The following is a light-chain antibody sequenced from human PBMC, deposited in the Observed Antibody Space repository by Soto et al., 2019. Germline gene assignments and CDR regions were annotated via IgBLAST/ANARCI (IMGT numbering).Light chain of an antibody. J-gene: IGKJ4*01. Sequence: EIVLTQSPGTLSLSPGERATLSCRASQSVSSNYLAWYQQKPGQAPKLLIYGASSRATGIPDRFSGSGSGTGFILTISRLEPEDFAMYYCQQSGKSFPLTFGGGTKLEI. CDR2: GAS. CDR3: QQSGKSFPLT. V-gene: IGKV3-20*01. CDR1: QSVSSNY.